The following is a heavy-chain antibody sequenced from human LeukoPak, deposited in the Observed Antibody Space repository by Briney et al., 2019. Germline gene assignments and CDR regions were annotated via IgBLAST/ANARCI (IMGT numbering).Heavy chain of an antibody. CDR3: TRVFSGRLPFYFDY. CDR1: GFNFGDFG. V-gene: IGHV3-49*04. J-gene: IGHJ4*02. D-gene: IGHD6-25*01. Sequence: GGSLRLSCTASGFNFGDFGMSWVRQAPGTGLEWVSFMRSESYGGTTEYAASVEGRFTISRDDSKSIVYLEMKSLKTEDTALYFCTRVFSGRLPFYFDYWGQGALVTVSS. CDR2: MRSESYGGTT.